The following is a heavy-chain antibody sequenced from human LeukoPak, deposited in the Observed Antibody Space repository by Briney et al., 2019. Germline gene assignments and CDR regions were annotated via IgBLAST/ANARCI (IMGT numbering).Heavy chain of an antibody. CDR1: GDSITTNSYY. V-gene: IGHV4-39*07. Sequence: SETLSLTCTVSGDSITTNSYYWGWIRQPPGKGLDWIVTISYSGSSYYNPSLKSRFTISVDTSKNQFSLKLSSVTAADTAVYYCASGTIAVAGIFDYWGQGILVTVSS. J-gene: IGHJ4*02. D-gene: IGHD6-19*01. CDR2: ISYSGSS. CDR3: ASGTIAVAGIFDY.